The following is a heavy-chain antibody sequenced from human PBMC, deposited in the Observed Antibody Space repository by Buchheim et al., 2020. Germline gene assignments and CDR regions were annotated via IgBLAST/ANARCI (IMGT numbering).Heavy chain of an antibody. V-gene: IGHV4-31*03. CDR2: IYYSGST. J-gene: IGHJ5*02. Sequence: VQLQESGPGLVKPSQTLSLTCTVSGGSISSGGYYWSWIRQHPGKGLEWIGYIYYSGSTYYNPTLKSRVTISVDTSKNQFSLKLSSVTAADTAVYYCARADIVVVVAAPRPLGFDPWGQGTL. CDR3: ARADIVVVVAAPRPLGFDP. D-gene: IGHD2-15*01. CDR1: GGSISSGGYY.